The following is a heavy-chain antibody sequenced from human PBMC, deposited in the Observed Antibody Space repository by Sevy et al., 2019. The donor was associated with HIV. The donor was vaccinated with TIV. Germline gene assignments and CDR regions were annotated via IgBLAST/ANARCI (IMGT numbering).Heavy chain of an antibody. CDR1: GFTVSSNY. D-gene: IGHD3-22*01. CDR2: IYSGGST. J-gene: IGHJ4*02. CDR3: ARRKRGRYYDSSGYWPFDY. V-gene: IGHV3-53*01. Sequence: GGSLRLSCAASGFTVSSNYMSWVRQAPVKGLEWVSVIYSGGSTYYADSVKGRFTISRDNSKNTLYLQMNSLRAEDTAVYYCARRKRGRYYDSSGYWPFDYWGQGTLVTVSS.